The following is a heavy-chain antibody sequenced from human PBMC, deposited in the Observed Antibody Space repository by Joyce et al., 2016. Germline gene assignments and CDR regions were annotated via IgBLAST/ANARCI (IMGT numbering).Heavy chain of an antibody. D-gene: IGHD1-26*01. V-gene: IGHV4-4*02. J-gene: IGHJ3*02. CDR1: GGSISSSNW. Sequence: QVQLQESGPGLVKPSGTLSLTCAVSGGSISSSNWWSWVRQSPAKGLAGIGEIYHSENTNYNPSRKSRVTISVAKSKNQFSLKLSSVTAADTAVYYCARGPRGANDAFDIWGQGTMVTVSS. CDR2: IYHSENT. CDR3: ARGPRGANDAFDI.